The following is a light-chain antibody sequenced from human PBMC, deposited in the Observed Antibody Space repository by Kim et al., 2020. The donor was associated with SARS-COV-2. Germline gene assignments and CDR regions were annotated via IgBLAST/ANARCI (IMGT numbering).Light chain of an antibody. Sequence: EIVLTQSPGTLSLSPGERATLSCRASQSVSSSYLAWYQQKPGQAPRLLIYGASSRATGIPDRFSGSGSGTDFTLTISRLETEDFAVYYSQKYVRSHPNSFGQGTKLEIK. CDR1: QSVSSSY. CDR2: GAS. V-gene: IGKV3-20*01. CDR3: QKYVRSHPNS. J-gene: IGKJ2*03.